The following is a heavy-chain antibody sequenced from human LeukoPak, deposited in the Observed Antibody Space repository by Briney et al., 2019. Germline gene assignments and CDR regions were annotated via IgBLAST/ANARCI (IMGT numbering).Heavy chain of an antibody. CDR1: GFTFSSYS. CDR3: AISAKYPGLVGANRY. Sequence: GGSLRLSCAASGFTFSSYSMNWVRQAPGKGLEWVSSISSSSSYIYYADSVKGRFTISRDNAKNSLYLQMNSLRAEDTAVYYCAISAKYPGLVGANRYWGQGTLVTVSS. CDR2: ISSSSSYI. J-gene: IGHJ4*02. V-gene: IGHV3-21*01. D-gene: IGHD1-26*01.